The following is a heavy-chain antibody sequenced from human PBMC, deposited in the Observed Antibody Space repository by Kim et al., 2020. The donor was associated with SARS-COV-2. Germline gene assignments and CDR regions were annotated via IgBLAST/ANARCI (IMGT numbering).Heavy chain of an antibody. J-gene: IGHJ6*02. Sequence: SGPTLVNPTQTLTLTCTFSGFSLSTSGMCVSWIRQPPGKALEWLALIDWDDDKYYSTSLKTRLTISKDTSKNQVVLTMTNMDPVDTATYYCARGLLPRGYYYYYYGMDVWGQGTTVTVSS. CDR1: GFSLSTSGMC. CDR3: ARGLLPRGYYYYYYGMDV. CDR2: IDWDDDK. V-gene: IGHV2-70*01. D-gene: IGHD3-22*01.